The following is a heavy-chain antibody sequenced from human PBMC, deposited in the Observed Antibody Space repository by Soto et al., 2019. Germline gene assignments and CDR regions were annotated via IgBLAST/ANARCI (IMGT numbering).Heavy chain of an antibody. CDR2: IDWDDDK. V-gene: IGHV2-70*01. Sequence: SGPTLVNPTQTLTLTCTFSGFSLNTSGMCVSWIRQPPGKALEWLALIDWDDDKYYTTSLKTRLTISKDTSKNQVVLTMTNMDPVDTATYYCARMSSGFRSSWPPEGFHPWGQGTLVTVSS. D-gene: IGHD6-13*01. CDR1: GFSLNTSGMC. CDR3: ARMSSGFRSSWPPEGFHP. J-gene: IGHJ5*02.